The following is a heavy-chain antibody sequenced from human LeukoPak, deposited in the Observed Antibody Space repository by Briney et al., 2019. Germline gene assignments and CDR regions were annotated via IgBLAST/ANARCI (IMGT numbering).Heavy chain of an antibody. Sequence: GGSLRLSCAVSGFTFSSYSMNWVRQAPGKGLEWVANINQDGSEKYYVDSVKGRFTISRDNAKNSLYLQMNSLRAEETAVYYCARDADLGATIIGAFDIWGQGTMVTVSS. D-gene: IGHD5-24*01. CDR1: GFTFSSYS. CDR3: ARDADLGATIIGAFDI. V-gene: IGHV3-7*01. CDR2: INQDGSEK. J-gene: IGHJ3*02.